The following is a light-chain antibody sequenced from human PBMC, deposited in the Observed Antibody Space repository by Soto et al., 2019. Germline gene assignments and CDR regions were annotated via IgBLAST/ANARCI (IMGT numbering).Light chain of an antibody. J-gene: IGKJ1*01. V-gene: IGKV3D-15*01. CDR3: QQYKNWTRT. Sequence: IVMTQSPATLSVSPGESATLPCKASQGIXSYLAWYEAKPGQAPRVLXDCASTMATGSPARLSGSGSETEFTLPISSLQSEYFAAYYCQQYKNWTRTFGQGTKVDIK. CDR1: QGIXSY. CDR2: CAS.